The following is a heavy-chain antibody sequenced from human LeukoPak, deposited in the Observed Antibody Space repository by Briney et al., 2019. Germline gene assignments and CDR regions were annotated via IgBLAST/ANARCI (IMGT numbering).Heavy chain of an antibody. D-gene: IGHD4-23*01. V-gene: IGHV4-34*01. J-gene: IGHJ6*02. CDR2: INHSGST. CDR1: GGSFSGYY. CDR3: ARGVLRWLEDV. Sequence: PSETLSLTCAVYGGSFSGYYWSWIRQPPGKGLEWIGEINHSGSTNYNPSLKSRVTISVDTSKNQFSLKLSSVTAADTAVYYCARGVLRWLEDVWGQGTTVTVSS.